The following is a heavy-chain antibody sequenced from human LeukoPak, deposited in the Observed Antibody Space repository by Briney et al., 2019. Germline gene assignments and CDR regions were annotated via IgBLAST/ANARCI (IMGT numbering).Heavy chain of an antibody. J-gene: IGHJ4*02. V-gene: IGHV4-34*01. CDR3: ARGRVTLGYCSSTSCPTGPFDY. D-gene: IGHD2-2*01. CDR1: GGSFSGYY. Sequence: KPSETLSLTCAVYGGSFSGYYWSWIRQPPGKGLEWIGKINHSGSTNYNPSLKSRVTISVDTSKNQFPLKLSSVTAADTAVYYCARGRVTLGYCSSTSCPTGPFDYWGQGTLVTVSS. CDR2: INHSGST.